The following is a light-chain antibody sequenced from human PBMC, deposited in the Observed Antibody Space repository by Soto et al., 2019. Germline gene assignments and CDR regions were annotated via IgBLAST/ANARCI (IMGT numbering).Light chain of an antibody. J-gene: IGKJ1*01. CDR2: GAS. CDR1: QSVSSNY. V-gene: IGKV3-20*01. CDR3: QQYNNWPP. Sequence: IVLTQSPGTLSLSPGERATLSCRASQSVSSNYLAWYQQKPGQAPRLLIYGASSRAAGIPDRFSGSGSGTEFTLTISSLQSEDFAVYYCQQYNNWPPFGQGTKVDIK.